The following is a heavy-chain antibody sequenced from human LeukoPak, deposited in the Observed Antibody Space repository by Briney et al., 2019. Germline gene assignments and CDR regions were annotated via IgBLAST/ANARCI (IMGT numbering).Heavy chain of an antibody. CDR1: GFTSSTFW. CDR2: INSDGSST. CDR3: ARGRYYGMDV. V-gene: IGHV3-74*03. Sequence: GGSLRLSCAASGFTSSTFWMHWVRQAPGRGLVWVSGINSDGSSTTYADSVKGRFTISRDNAKNTLYLQMNNLRAEDTAVYYCARGRYYGMDVWGQGTTVTVSS. J-gene: IGHJ6*02.